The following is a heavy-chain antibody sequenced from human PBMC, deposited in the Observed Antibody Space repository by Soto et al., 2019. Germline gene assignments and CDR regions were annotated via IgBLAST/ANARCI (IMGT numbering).Heavy chain of an antibody. D-gene: IGHD6-13*01. CDR1: GFTFSSYA. CDR2: ISGSGGST. V-gene: IGHV3-23*01. J-gene: IGHJ4*02. Sequence: LRLSCAASGFTFSSYAMSWVRQAPGKGLEWVSAISGSGGSTYYADSVKGRFTISRDNSKNTLYLQMNSLRAEDTAVYYCAKIDGYSSSWYGGNLGYWGQGTLVTVSS. CDR3: AKIDGYSSSWYGGNLGY.